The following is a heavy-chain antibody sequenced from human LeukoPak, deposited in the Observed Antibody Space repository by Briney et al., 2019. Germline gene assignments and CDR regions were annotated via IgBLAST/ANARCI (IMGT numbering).Heavy chain of an antibody. Sequence: GGSLRLSCAASGFTFSSYSMNWVRQAPGKGLEWVSSISSSSSYIYYADSMKGRFTVSRDNAKNSLFLQMNSLRAEDTAVYYCARERLVVVGDAYYYYGMDVWGQGTTVTVSS. CDR1: GFTFSSYS. D-gene: IGHD2-2*01. CDR3: ARERLVVVGDAYYYYGMDV. J-gene: IGHJ6*02. V-gene: IGHV3-21*06. CDR2: ISSSSSYI.